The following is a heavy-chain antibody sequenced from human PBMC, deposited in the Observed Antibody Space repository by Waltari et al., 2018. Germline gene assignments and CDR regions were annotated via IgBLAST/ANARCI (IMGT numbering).Heavy chain of an antibody. CDR1: GYSFTSYW. D-gene: IGHD5-18*01. CDR3: ASLDTAMVGAFDI. J-gene: IGHJ3*02. Sequence: EVQLVQSGAAVTKPGESLKSCCKGSGYSFTSYWIGWARQMPGKGLDGMGVISPGDSDTRYSPSFQGQVTIAADKSISTAYQQWSSLKASDTAMYYCASLDTAMVGAFDIWGQVTMVTVSS. CDR2: ISPGDSDT. V-gene: IGHV5-51*03.